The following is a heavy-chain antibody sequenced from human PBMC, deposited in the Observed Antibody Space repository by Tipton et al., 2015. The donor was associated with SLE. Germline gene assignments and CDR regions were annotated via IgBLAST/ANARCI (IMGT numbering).Heavy chain of an antibody. CDR1: GGSISSSSYS. J-gene: IGHJ3*02. Sequence: TLSLTCTVSGGSISSSSYSWGWIRQPPGKGLEYIGSIYYTGNTYYNPFLKSRVTISVDTSNNQVSLKLSSVTAADTALYYCARHSIGAFDIWGQGTMVIVSS. V-gene: IGHV4-39*01. CDR2: IYYTGNT. D-gene: IGHD2/OR15-2a*01. CDR3: ARHSIGAFDI.